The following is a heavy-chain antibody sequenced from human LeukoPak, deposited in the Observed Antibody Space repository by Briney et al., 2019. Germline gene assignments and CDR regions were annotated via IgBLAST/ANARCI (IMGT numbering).Heavy chain of an antibody. Sequence: GGSLRLSCAASGFTFSSYSMNWVRQAPGKGLEWVSYISSSSSTIYYADSVKGRFTISRDNAKNSLYLQMNSLRAEDTAVYYCARDPDTYYYDSSGLSWGQGTLVTVSS. V-gene: IGHV3-48*01. CDR2: ISSSSSTI. CDR3: ARDPDTYYYDSSGLS. CDR1: GFTFSSYS. J-gene: IGHJ5*02. D-gene: IGHD3-22*01.